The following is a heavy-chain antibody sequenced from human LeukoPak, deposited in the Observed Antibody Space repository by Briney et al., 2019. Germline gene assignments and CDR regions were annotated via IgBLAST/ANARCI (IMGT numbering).Heavy chain of an antibody. J-gene: IGHJ4*02. CDR1: GFTFSSYA. D-gene: IGHD1-26*01. CDR2: ISGSGGST. CDR3: ARDSGSYYLDY. Sequence: GGSQRLSCAASGFTFSSYAMSWVRQAPGKGLEWVSAISGSGGSTYYADSVKGRFTISRDNSKNTLYLQMNSLRAEDTAVYYCARDSGSYYLDYWGQGTLVTVSS. V-gene: IGHV3-23*01.